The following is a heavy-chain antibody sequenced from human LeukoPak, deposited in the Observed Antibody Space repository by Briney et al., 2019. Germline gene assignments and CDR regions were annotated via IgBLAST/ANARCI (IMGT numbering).Heavy chain of an antibody. CDR2: IHYSGST. CDR3: ARHERGYSYGSLFGWFDP. V-gene: IGHV4-59*08. D-gene: IGHD5-18*01. Sequence: PSETLSLTCTVSGGSISSYYWSWIRQPPGKGLEWIGYIHYSGSTNYNPSLKSRVTISVDTSKNQFSLKLSSVTAADTAVYYCARHERGYSYGSLFGWFDPWGQGTLVTVSS. CDR1: GGSISSYY. J-gene: IGHJ5*02.